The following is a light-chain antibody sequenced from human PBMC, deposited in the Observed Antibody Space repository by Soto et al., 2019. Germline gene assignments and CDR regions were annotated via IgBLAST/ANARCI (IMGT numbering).Light chain of an antibody. CDR1: QSVSSY. CDR2: DAS. V-gene: IGKV3-11*01. Sequence: EIVLTQSPATLSLSAGDRATISCRASQSVSSYLAWYQQKPGQAPRLLIYDASNRATGIPPRFSGSGSGTDCTHTINSLEPEDFACYYCQQRSNWPPYAFGQGNKLENK. J-gene: IGKJ2*01. CDR3: QQRSNWPPYA.